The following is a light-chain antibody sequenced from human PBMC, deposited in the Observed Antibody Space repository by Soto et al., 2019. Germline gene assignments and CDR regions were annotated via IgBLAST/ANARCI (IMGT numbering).Light chain of an antibody. CDR3: QSYDSSRSGVV. CDR1: SSNFGAGYD. Sequence: QSVLTQPPSVSGAPGQRVTISCTGSSSNFGAGYDVHWYQQVPGTAPRLLIYSNSNRPSGVPDRFSGSKSGTSASLAITGLQAEDEADYYCQSYDSSRSGVVFGGGTKLTVL. J-gene: IGLJ2*01. V-gene: IGLV1-40*01. CDR2: SNS.